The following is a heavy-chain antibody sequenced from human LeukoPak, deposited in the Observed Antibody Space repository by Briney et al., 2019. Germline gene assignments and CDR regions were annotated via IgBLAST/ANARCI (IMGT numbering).Heavy chain of an antibody. V-gene: IGHV3-74*01. CDR1: GFTFSDYY. D-gene: IGHD1-26*01. J-gene: IGHJ4*02. CDR2: INNDGSSA. Sequence: GGSLRLSCVASGFTFSDYYMHWVRQAPGKGLVWVSRINNDGSSATYADSMKGRFTISRDNAKNTLYLQMDSLRAEDTAVYYCARHYDYWGQGTLVTVSS. CDR3: ARHYDY.